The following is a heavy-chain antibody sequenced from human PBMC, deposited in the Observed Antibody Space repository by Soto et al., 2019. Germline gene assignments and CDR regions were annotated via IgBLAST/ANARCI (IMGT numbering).Heavy chain of an antibody. CDR1: GFTVSSYS. V-gene: IGHV3-21*01. Sequence: PGGSLRVSCAASGFTVSSYSMNWVRQAAGKGLEWVSSISSSSSYIYYADSVKGRFTISRDNAKNSLYLQMNSLRAEDTAVYYCARHTSGQYQLPYFDSWGQVTLVTVS. CDR3: ARHTSGQYQLPYFDS. D-gene: IGHD2-2*01. J-gene: IGHJ4*02. CDR2: ISSSSSYI.